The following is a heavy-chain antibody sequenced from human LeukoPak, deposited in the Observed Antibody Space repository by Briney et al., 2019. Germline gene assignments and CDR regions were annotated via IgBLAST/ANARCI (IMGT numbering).Heavy chain of an antibody. Sequence: GGSLTLSCAASGFTFSSYAMSWVRQAPGEGREWVSAISGSGGSTYYADSVKGRFTISRDNSKNTLYLQMNSLRAEDTAVYYCAIDPPYYYDILTGPADYWGQGTLVTVSS. CDR2: ISGSGGST. V-gene: IGHV3-23*01. D-gene: IGHD3-9*01. CDR3: AIDPPYYYDILTGPADY. CDR1: GFTFSSYA. J-gene: IGHJ4*02.